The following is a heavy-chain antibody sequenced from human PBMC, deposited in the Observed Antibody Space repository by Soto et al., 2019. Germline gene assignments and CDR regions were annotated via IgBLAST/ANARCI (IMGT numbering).Heavy chain of an antibody. CDR1: GFTFSSYA. V-gene: IGHV3-23*01. Sequence: EVQLLESGGGLVQPGGSLRLSCAASGFTFSSYAMSWVRQAPGKGLEWVSAISGSGGSTYYADSVKGRFTISRDNSKNTLYLQMNSLRAEDTAVYYCAKPPRYSSSSGRAGFDPWGQGTLVTVSS. CDR2: ISGSGGST. J-gene: IGHJ5*02. CDR3: AKPPRYSSSSGRAGFDP. D-gene: IGHD6-6*01.